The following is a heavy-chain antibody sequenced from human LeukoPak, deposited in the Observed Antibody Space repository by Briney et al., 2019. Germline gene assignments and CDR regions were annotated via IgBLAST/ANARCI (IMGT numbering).Heavy chain of an antibody. J-gene: IGHJ4*02. CDR3: ASNWALDY. Sequence: GGSLRLSCAASGFTFSSYSMNWVRQAPGKGLEWVSSISRNSDYIYYADSVKGRFTISRGDAKNSLYLQMNSLRAEDTAVYYCASNWALDYWGQGTLVTVSS. V-gene: IGHV3-21*01. D-gene: IGHD7-27*01. CDR1: GFTFSSYS. CDR2: ISRNSDYI.